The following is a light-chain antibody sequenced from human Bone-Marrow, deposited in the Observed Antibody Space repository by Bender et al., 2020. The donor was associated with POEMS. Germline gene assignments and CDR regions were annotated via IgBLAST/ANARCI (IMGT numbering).Light chain of an antibody. Sequence: QSALTQPRSVSGSPGQSVTISCTGSSSDVGGYNYVSWYQLHPGKAPKLIIYDFTQRPSGVPDRFSGAKSGNTASLTVSGRQAEDEADYDCCSYAGGYTFVFGPGTNLTV. CDR2: DFT. CDR3: CSYAGGYTFV. CDR1: SSDVGGYNY. J-gene: IGLJ1*01. V-gene: IGLV2-11*01.